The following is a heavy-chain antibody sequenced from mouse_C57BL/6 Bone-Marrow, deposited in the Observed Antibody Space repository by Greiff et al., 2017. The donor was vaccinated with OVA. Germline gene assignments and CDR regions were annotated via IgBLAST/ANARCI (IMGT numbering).Heavy chain of an antibody. Sequence: VQLKESGGDLVKPGGSLKLSCAASGFTFSSYGMSWVRQTPDKRLEWVATISSGGSYTYYPDSVKGRFTISRDNAKNTLYLQMSSLKSEDTAMYYCARWELRLPYYFDYWGQGTTLTVSS. D-gene: IGHD3-2*02. CDR1: GFTFSSYG. J-gene: IGHJ2*01. CDR3: ARWELRLPYYFDY. CDR2: ISSGGSYT. V-gene: IGHV5-6*01.